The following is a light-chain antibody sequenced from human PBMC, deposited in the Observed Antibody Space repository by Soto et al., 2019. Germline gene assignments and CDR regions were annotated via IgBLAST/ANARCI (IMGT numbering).Light chain of an antibody. Sequence: EIVMTQSPATLSVSPGERATLSCRASQSVSSNLAWYQQKPGQAPRLLIYGASTRATGIPARFSGSVSGPDFTPTISSLQSEDFAVYYCQQYNNWPPFTVGPGTKVDIK. CDR3: QQYNNWPPFT. J-gene: IGKJ3*01. CDR1: QSVSSN. V-gene: IGKV3D-15*01. CDR2: GAS.